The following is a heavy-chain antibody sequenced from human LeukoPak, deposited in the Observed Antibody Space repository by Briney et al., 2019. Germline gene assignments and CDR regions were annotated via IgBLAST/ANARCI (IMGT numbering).Heavy chain of an antibody. V-gene: IGHV3-48*01. CDR2: VSSSSTTI. Sequence: GGSLRLSCSASGFTFSSYDFNWVCQAPGKGLEWVSYVSSSSTTIYYVDSVKGRFTISRDNAKSSLYLQIKSLRAEDTAVYYCARESRPYGAFDIWGQGTMVTVSS. D-gene: IGHD4-17*01. CDR1: GFTFSSYD. CDR3: ARESRPYGAFDI. J-gene: IGHJ3*02.